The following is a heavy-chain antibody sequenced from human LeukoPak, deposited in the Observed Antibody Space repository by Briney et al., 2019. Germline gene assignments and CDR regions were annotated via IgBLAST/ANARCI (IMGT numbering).Heavy chain of an antibody. CDR2: TYYRSKWYN. CDR3: ARGTYYFDY. V-gene: IGHV6-1*01. CDR1: GDSVSNSSTA. J-gene: IGHJ4*02. Sequence: SQTLSLTCVISGDSVSNSSTAWIWIRQSPSRGLEWLGRTYYRSKWYNDYAVSVKSRITINPDTSKNQFSLQLNSVTPEDTAVYYCARGTYYFDYCGQGTLVTVSS.